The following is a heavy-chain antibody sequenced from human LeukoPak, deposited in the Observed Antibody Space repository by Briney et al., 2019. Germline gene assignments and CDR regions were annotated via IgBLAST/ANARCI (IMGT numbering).Heavy chain of an antibody. CDR3: ARDRGYCNGGSCYGWFDP. J-gene: IGHJ5*02. D-gene: IGHD2-15*01. CDR1: GGSISSYH. CDR2: IYSSGNT. V-gene: IGHV4-4*07. Sequence: PSETLSLTCTVSGGSISSYHWNWIRQPAGKGLEWIGRIYSSGNTNYNASLKSRVTMSVDTSKNQFSLKLTSLTAADTAVYYCARDRGYCNGGSCYGWFDPWGQGTLVTVSS.